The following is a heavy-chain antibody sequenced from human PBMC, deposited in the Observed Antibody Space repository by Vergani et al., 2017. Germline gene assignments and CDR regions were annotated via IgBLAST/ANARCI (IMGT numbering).Heavy chain of an antibody. V-gene: IGHV4-38-2*01. CDR1: GYSISSGYY. D-gene: IGHD3-3*01. J-gene: IGHJ5*02. CDR2: IYHSGST. CDR3: ARGPSDYDFWSGYYKGNWFDP. Sequence: QVQLQESGPGLVKPSETLSLTCAVSGYSISSGYYWGWIRQPPGKGLEWIGSIYHSGSTYYNPSLKSRVTISVDTSKNQFSLKLSSVTAADTAVYYCARGPSDYDFWSGYYKGNWFDPWGQGTLVTVSS.